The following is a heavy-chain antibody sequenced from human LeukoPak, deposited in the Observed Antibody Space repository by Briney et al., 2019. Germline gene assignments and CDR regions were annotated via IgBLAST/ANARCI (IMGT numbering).Heavy chain of an antibody. CDR3: AKDPNFYYCMDV. V-gene: IGHV4-59*01. CDR2: IFYSGST. CDR1: GGSISSYY. Sequence: SETLSLTCTVSGGSISSYYWSWIRQPPGKGLEWIGYIFYSGSTNYNPSLKSRVTISVDTSKNQFSLKLSSVTAADTAVYYCAKDPNFYYCMDVWGKGTTVTISS. J-gene: IGHJ6*03.